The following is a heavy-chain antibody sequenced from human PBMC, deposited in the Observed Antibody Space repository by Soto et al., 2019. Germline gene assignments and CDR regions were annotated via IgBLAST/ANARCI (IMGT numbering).Heavy chain of an antibody. CDR1: GFSITNNY. J-gene: IGHJ6*02. CDR3: ARGGSLYYYYGIDV. D-gene: IGHD3-16*01. CDR2: IDSGGDT. V-gene: IGHV3-53*01. Sequence: VQLVESGGDLIQPGGSLRLSCAASGFSITNNYMTWVRQAPGKGLEWVSLIDSGGDTYYADSVKGRFTLSRDISKNILYLQMNSLRAEDTAVYNCARGGSLYYYYGIDVWGQGTTVTVSS.